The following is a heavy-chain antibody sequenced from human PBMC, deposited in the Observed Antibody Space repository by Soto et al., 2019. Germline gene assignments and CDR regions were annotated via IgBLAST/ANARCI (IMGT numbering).Heavy chain of an antibody. V-gene: IGHV4-59*01. D-gene: IGHD2-15*01. Sequence: QVQLQESGPRLVKPSETLSLTCTVSGDSISSYYWTWIRQPPGKGLEYIGYIYYSGRTNYNPSLKSRVTISVDTSKNQFSLKLSSVTAADTAVYYCARGHLGITTTGTWYDFDYWGQGTLVSVSS. CDR3: ARGHLGITTTGTWYDFDY. CDR1: GDSISSYY. J-gene: IGHJ4*02. CDR2: IYYSGRT.